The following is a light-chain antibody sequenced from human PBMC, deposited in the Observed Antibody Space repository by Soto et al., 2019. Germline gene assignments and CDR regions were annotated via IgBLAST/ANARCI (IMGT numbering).Light chain of an antibody. CDR1: QSVSSSY. CDR3: QQYGSSPSYT. V-gene: IGKV3-20*01. CDR2: GAS. Sequence: ETVLTQSPGTLSLSPGERATLSCRASQSVSSSYLAWYQQKPGQAPRLLIYGASSRATGIPARFSGSGSGTDFTLTISRLEPEDFAVYYCQQYGSSPSYTFGQGTKLEIK. J-gene: IGKJ2*01.